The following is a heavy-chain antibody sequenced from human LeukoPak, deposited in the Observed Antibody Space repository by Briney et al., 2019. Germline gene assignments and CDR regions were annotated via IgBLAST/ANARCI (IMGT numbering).Heavy chain of an antibody. CDR3: ARDGYYDFWSGSGPLDI. CDR2: ISYDGSNK. CDR1: GFTFSSYA. D-gene: IGHD3-3*01. Sequence: PGRSLRLSCAASGFTFSSYAMHWVRQAPGKGLEWVAVISYDGSNKYYADSVKGRFTISRDNSKNTLYLQMNSLRAEDTAVYYCARDGYYDFWSGSGPLDIWGQGTMVTVSS. J-gene: IGHJ3*02. V-gene: IGHV3-30-3*01.